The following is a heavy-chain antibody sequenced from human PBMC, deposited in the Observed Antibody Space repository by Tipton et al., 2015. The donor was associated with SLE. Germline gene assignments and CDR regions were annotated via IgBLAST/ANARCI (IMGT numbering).Heavy chain of an antibody. CDR2: IYYSGST. V-gene: IGHV4-59*08. D-gene: IGHD2-21*02. CDR1: GGSISGYY. Sequence: TLSLTCTVSGGSISGYYWTWIRQPPGKGLQWIGYIYYSGSTNYNPSLKSRVTISVDTSKNQFSLKLSSVTAADTAVYYCARLGVVVTAIPCAFDIWGQGTMVTVSS. J-gene: IGHJ3*02. CDR3: ARLGVVVTAIPCAFDI.